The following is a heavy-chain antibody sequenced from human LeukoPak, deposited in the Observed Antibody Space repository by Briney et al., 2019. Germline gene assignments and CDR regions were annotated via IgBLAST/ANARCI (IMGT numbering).Heavy chain of an antibody. CDR3: ARVSVAGRANFYYYYYMDV. CDR2: IYTSGST. D-gene: IGHD6-19*01. J-gene: IGHJ6*03. V-gene: IGHV4-61*02. CDR1: GGSISSGSYY. Sequence: PSQTLSLPCTVSGGSISSGSYYWSWIRQPAGKGLEWIGRIYTSGSTNYNPSLKSRVTISVDTSKNQFSLKLSSVTAADTAVYYCARVSVAGRANFYYYYYMDVWGKGTTVTISS.